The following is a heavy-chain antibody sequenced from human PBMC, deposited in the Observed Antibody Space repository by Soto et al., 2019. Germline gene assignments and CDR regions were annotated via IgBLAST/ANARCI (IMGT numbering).Heavy chain of an antibody. Sequence: ASVKVSCKPSGYTFTSYSTHWVRQAPGQGLEYMGWINAANGDTKYSQKFQGRVTITRDTSARTAYMELSSLRSEDTAVYYCASGYYESSGSGPMDPWGQGTLVTVSS. D-gene: IGHD6-19*01. CDR3: ASGYYESSGSGPMDP. CDR2: INAANGDT. V-gene: IGHV1-3*01. J-gene: IGHJ5*02. CDR1: GYTFTSYS.